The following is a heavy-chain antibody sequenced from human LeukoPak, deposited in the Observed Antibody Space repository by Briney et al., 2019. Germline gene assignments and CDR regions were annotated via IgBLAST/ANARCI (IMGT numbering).Heavy chain of an antibody. V-gene: IGHV4-39*07. J-gene: IGHJ4*02. CDR2: IYYSGST. D-gene: IGHD3-22*01. CDR3: ARAPYYYDSSASPYYFDY. CDR1: GGSISSSSYY. Sequence: SETLSLTCTVSGGSISSSSYYWGWIRQPPGRGLEWIGSIYYSGSTYYNPSLKSRVTISVDTSKNQFSLKLSSVTAADTAVYYCARAPYYYDSSASPYYFDYWGQGTLVTVSS.